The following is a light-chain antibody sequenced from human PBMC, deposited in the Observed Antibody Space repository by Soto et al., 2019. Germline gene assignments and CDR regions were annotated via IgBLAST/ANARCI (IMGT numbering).Light chain of an antibody. CDR3: QSYDSSLSGVL. Sequence: QSVLAQTPSVSGAPGQRVTISCTGSSSNIGANYDVRWYQQLPGSAPKLLIYGNNNRPSGVPDRFSGSKSGTSASLAITGLQAEDEADYYCQSYDSSLSGVLFGGGTKLTVL. J-gene: IGLJ2*01. CDR2: GNN. CDR1: SSNIGANYD. V-gene: IGLV1-40*01.